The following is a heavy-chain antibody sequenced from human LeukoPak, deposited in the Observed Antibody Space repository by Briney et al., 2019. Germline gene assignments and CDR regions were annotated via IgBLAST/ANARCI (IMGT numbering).Heavy chain of an antibody. CDR3: AREPDSGCDFDY. CDR2: ISSSSSTI. J-gene: IGHJ4*02. V-gene: IGHV3-48*02. Sequence: PGGSLRLSCAAPGFTFSSYSMNWVRQAPGKGLEWASYISSSSSTIYYADSVKGRFTISRDNAKNSLYLQMNSLRDEDTAVYYCAREPDSGCDFDYWGQGTLVTVSS. D-gene: IGHD5-12*01. CDR1: GFTFSSYS.